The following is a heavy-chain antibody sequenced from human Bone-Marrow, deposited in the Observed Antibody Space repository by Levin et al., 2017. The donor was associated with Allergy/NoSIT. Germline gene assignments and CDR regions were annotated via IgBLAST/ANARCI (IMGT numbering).Heavy chain of an antibody. CDR1: GFIFSSYD. J-gene: IGHJ6*02. CDR2: IRSSGSST. V-gene: IGHV3-23*01. CDR3: AKDFFV. Sequence: ASVKVSCAASGFIFSSYDMTWVRQAPGKGLEWVSAIRSSGSSTYYADSVKGRFTISRDNSNNTLYLQMNSLRAEDSAIYYCAKDFFVWGQGTTVTVSS. D-gene: IGHD2/OR15-2a*01.